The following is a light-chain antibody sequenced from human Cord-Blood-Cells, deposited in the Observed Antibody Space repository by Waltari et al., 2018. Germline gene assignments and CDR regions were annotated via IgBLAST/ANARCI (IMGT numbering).Light chain of an antibody. J-gene: IGLJ1*01. CDR1: SSDVGSYNR. CDR2: EVS. Sequence: QSALTQPPSVSGSPGQSVTISCTGTSSDVGSYNRVSWYQQPPGTAPKLMIYEVSNRPSAVPARFPWSKSGHTDSLTISGLQAEDEADYYCSSYTSSSTPYVFGTGTKVTVL. V-gene: IGLV2-18*02. CDR3: SSYTSSSTPYV.